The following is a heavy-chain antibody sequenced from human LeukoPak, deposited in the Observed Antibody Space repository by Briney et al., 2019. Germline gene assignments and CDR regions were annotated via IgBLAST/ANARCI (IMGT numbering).Heavy chain of an antibody. Sequence: GGSLRLSCVASGFTFSTYAMTWVRQAPGKGREWVSVISGSGRSGTHYADSVKGRFTISRNNSKNTLYLQMNSLRVEDTAIYYCAKPPGGGNWNWGQGTLVTVSS. V-gene: IGHV3-23*01. CDR3: AKPPGGGNWN. J-gene: IGHJ4*02. CDR1: GFTFSTYA. CDR2: ISGSGRSGT. D-gene: IGHD1-20*01.